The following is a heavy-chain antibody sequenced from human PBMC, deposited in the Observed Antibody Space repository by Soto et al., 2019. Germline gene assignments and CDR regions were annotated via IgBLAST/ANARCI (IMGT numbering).Heavy chain of an antibody. CDR2: IHTHNGHT. CDR3: ARDYYCDY. V-gene: IGHV1-18*01. J-gene: IGHJ4*02. CDR1: AYIFTNYG. Sequence: QVQLVQSGAEVKKPGASVKVSCTASAYIFTNYGINWVRQAPGQGLEWMGWIHTHNGHTNYAQNFQDRVTLTTDTSTSTAYMELRSLRSDDTAVYYCARDYYCDYWGQGTQVTVSS.